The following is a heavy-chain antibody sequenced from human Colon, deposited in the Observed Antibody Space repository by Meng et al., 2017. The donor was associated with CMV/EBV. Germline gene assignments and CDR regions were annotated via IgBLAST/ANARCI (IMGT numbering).Heavy chain of an antibody. CDR1: GYTFTSYD. CDR2: INPIRGNT. J-gene: IGHJ4*02. CDR3: TKGLRIVGSALAF. V-gene: IGHV1-8*01. Sequence: ASVKVSCKTSGYTFTSYDINWVRQATGQGLEWRGWINPIRGNTDYAQKFQGRVIMTRDTSTSKAYLEVSSLTSEDTAVYYCTKGLRIVGSALAFWGQGTLVTVSS. D-gene: IGHD1-26*01.